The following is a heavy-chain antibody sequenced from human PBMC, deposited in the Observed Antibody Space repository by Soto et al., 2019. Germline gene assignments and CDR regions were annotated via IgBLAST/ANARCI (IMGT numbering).Heavy chain of an antibody. D-gene: IGHD5-18*01. Sequence: QVQLQQWGAGLLKPSETLSLTCAVYGGSFSGYYWSWIRQPPGKGLEWIGEINHSGSTNDNPSLKSRSNISVDTSKNQLSLQLSAVTAADSAVYFCARGWIPNPQFDYWGQGTLVTVSS. CDR3: ARGWIPNPQFDY. CDR1: GGSFSGYY. V-gene: IGHV4-34*01. J-gene: IGHJ4*02. CDR2: INHSGST.